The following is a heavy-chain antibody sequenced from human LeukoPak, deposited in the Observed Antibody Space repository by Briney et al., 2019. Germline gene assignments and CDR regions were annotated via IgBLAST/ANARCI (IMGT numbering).Heavy chain of an antibody. D-gene: IGHD3-10*01. CDR2: VYSGGVK. Sequence: PGGSLRLSCAVSGFSVSSYYMSWVRQAPGKGLEWVSVVYSGGVKYHADSVKGRFTISRDNSKNTLDLQMNSLRVEDTAVYYCARSSRSRADYYYYMDVWGKGTTVTVSS. CDR3: ARSSRSRADYYYYMDV. CDR1: GFSVSSYY. V-gene: IGHV3-53*01. J-gene: IGHJ6*03.